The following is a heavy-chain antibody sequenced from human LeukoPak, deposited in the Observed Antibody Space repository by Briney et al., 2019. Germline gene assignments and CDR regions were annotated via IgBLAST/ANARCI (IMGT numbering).Heavy chain of an antibody. CDR2: ISWNSDTV. D-gene: IGHD3-9*01. CDR1: GSTFGIKA. CDR3: AKANFDWVLFFDY. V-gene: IGHV3-9*01. Sequence: GGSLKLSLPASGSTFGIKAINWARQAPGKGREWFPGISWNSDTVDYADSVKGRFTISRDNARNSLYLQMNTLRSEDTAFYYCAKANFDWVLFFDYWGQGTLITVSS. J-gene: IGHJ4*02.